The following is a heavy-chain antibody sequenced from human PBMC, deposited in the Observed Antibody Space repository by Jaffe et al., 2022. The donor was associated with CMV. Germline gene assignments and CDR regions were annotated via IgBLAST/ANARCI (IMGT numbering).Heavy chain of an antibody. CDR2: IIPILGIA. J-gene: IGHJ4*02. V-gene: IGHV1-69*09. CDR1: GGTFSSYA. CDR3: ARGYDFWSGSDY. Sequence: QVQLVQSGAEVKKPGSSVKVSCKASGGTFSSYAISWVRQAPGQGLEWMGRIIPILGIANYAQKFQGRVTITADKSTSTAYMELSSLRSEDTAVYYCARGYDFWSGSDYWGQGTLVTVSS. D-gene: IGHD3-3*01.